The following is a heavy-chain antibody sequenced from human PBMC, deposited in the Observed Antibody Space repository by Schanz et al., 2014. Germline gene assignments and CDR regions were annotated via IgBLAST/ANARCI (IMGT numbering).Heavy chain of an antibody. D-gene: IGHD3-9*01. V-gene: IGHV3-23*04. CDR3: AKDHAGSDILTALGN. CDR2: IGGSGDST. J-gene: IGHJ4*02. CDR1: GFTFSTYA. Sequence: EVQLVESGGGLVQPGGSLRLSCSASGFTFSTYAMSWARQTPGKGLEWVSGIGGSGDSTHYADSVKGRFIISRDNSKNTLYLQVNSLRAEDTAVYYCAKDHAGSDILTALGNWGQGTLVTVSA.